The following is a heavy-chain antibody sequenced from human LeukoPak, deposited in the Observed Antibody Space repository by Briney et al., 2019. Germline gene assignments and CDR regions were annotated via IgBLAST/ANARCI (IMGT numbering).Heavy chain of an antibody. V-gene: IGHV1-2*02. Sequence: GASVKVSCKASGYTFTGYYMHWVRRAPGQGLEWMGWINPNSGGTNYAQKFQGRVTMTRDTSISTAYMELSKLRSDDTAVYYCARYHSSGYYYVFGYWGQGTLVTVSS. CDR2: INPNSGGT. D-gene: IGHD3-22*01. CDR3: ARYHSSGYYYVFGY. CDR1: GYTFTGYY. J-gene: IGHJ4*02.